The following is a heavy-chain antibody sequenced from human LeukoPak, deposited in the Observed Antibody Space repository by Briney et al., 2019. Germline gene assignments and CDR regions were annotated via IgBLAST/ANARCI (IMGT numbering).Heavy chain of an antibody. J-gene: IGHJ6*04. CDR1: GFTFSDYN. CDR3: AELGITMIGGV. D-gene: IGHD3-10*02. CDR2: ISRSGSTK. Sequence: GGSLRLSCAASGFTFSDYNMRWIRQAPGKGLEWASSISRSGSTKYYADSVKGRFTISRDNAKNSLYLQMNSLRAEDTAVYYCAELGITMIGGVWGKGTTVTISS. V-gene: IGHV3-11*04.